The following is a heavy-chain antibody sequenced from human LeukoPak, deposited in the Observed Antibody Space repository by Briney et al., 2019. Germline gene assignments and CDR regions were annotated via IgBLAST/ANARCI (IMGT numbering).Heavy chain of an antibody. V-gene: IGHV4-61*01. J-gene: IGHJ4*02. CDR1: GGSVSSGSYY. Sequence: SETLSLTCTVSGGSVSSGSYYWSWIRQPPGKGLEWIGYIYYSGSTNYNPSLKSRVTISVDTSKNQFSLKLSSVTAADTAVYYCVRDSAPYYDILTGYFAAEYYFDYWGQGTLVTVSS. D-gene: IGHD3-9*01. CDR3: VRDSAPYYDILTGYFAAEYYFDY. CDR2: IYYSGST.